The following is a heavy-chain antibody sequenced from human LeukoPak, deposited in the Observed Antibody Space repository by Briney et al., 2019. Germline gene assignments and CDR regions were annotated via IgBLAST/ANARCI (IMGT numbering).Heavy chain of an antibody. D-gene: IGHD3-10*01. CDR1: GFTFRSYA. V-gene: IGHV3-23*01. CDR3: AKDKGDGSGSYYNFDY. CDR2: ISGSGGRT. J-gene: IGHJ4*02. Sequence: GGSLRLSCAASGFTFRSYAMSWVRQAPGKGLQWVSGISGSGGRTYYADSVKGRFTISRDNSKNTLYLQMNSLRADDTAVYYCAKDKGDGSGSYYNFDYWGQGTLVTVSS.